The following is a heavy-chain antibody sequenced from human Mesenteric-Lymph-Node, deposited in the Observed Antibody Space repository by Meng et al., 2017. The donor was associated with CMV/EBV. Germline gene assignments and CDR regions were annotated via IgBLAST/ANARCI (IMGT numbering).Heavy chain of an antibody. CDR3: ARWREAARLGNSPDAFDI. Sequence: SCAISGDSVSSNSAAWNWIRQSPSRGLEWLGRTYYRSKWYNDYAVSVKSRITINPDTSKNQFSMQLNSVTPEDTAVYYCARWREAARLGNSPDAFDIWGQGTMVTVSS. D-gene: IGHD2-15*01. CDR2: TYYRSKWYN. J-gene: IGHJ3*02. CDR1: GDSVSSNSAA. V-gene: IGHV6-1*01.